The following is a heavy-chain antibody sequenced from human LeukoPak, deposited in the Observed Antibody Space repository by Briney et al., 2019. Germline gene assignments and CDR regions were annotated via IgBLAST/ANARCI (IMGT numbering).Heavy chain of an antibody. CDR2: ISYDGSNK. Sequence: PGGSLRLSCAASGFTFSSYAMHWVRQAPGKGLEWVAVISYDGSNKYYADSVKGRFTISRDNAKNSLYLQMNSLRAEDTAVYYCARGVGIAVAGVFDYWGQGTLVTVSS. CDR1: GFTFSSYA. V-gene: IGHV3-30-3*01. CDR3: ARGVGIAVAGVFDY. J-gene: IGHJ4*02. D-gene: IGHD6-19*01.